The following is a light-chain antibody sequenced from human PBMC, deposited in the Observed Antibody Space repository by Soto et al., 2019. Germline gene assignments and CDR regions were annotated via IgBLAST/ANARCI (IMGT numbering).Light chain of an antibody. V-gene: IGKV1-39*01. CDR3: KQSYRSPYT. J-gene: IGKJ2*01. CDR2: GAS. CDR1: QSINIY. Sequence: IQMTQSPSSLSASVGDSVTVTCRASQSINIYLNWYQQKPGKAPTLLIYGASSLQSGVPSRFTGGGSRTDVTLTIISLQPEDFATYYCKQSYRSPYTFVQGTKLEIK.